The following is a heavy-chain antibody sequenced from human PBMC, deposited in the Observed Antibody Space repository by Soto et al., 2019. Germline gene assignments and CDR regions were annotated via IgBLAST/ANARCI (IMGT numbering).Heavy chain of an antibody. V-gene: IGHV3-30*18. J-gene: IGHJ4*01. CDR1: SFRFGAYG. Sequence: QVKLVEFGGAVVQSGRSLRLSCTASSFRFGAYGMHWVRQAPGKGLEWVALISDDGKTQFFTESVEGRFTISRDNSRNTLYLQMNRLRPEDTAVYYCVKGGYKTGWPPFDHWGHGTRVTVSS. CDR3: VKGGYKTGWPPFDH. CDR2: ISDDGKTQ. D-gene: IGHD6-19*01.